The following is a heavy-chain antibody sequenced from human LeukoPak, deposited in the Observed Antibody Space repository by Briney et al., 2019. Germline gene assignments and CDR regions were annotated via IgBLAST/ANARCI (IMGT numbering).Heavy chain of an antibody. Sequence: ASVKVSCKASGGTFSSYAISWARQAPGQGLEWMGRIIPIFGTANYAQKFQGRVTITTDESTSTAYMELSSLRSEDTAVYYCARETVVVGDYYNWFDPWGQGTLVTVSS. CDR1: GGTFSSYA. CDR2: IIPIFGTA. V-gene: IGHV1-69*05. D-gene: IGHD2-2*01. J-gene: IGHJ5*02. CDR3: ARETVVVGDYYNWFDP.